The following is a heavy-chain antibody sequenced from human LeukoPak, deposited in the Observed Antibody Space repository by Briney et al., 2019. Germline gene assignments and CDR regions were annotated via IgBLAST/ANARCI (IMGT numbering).Heavy chain of an antibody. CDR3: ASGTTGTTGYYYYSYYMDV. D-gene: IGHD1-1*01. CDR1: GFTFSSYE. CDR2: ISSSGSTI. Sequence: PGGSLRLSCAASGFTFSSYEVNWVRQAPGKGLEWVSYISSSGSTIYYADSVKGRFTISRDNAKNSLYLQMNSLRAEDTAVYYCASGTTGTTGYYYYSYYMDVWGKGTTVTVSS. J-gene: IGHJ6*03. V-gene: IGHV3-48*03.